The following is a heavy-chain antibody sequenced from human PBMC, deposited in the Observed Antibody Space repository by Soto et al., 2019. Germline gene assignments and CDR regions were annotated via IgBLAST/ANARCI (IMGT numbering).Heavy chain of an antibody. CDR2: IKNRAFGGST. Sequence: PGGSLRLSFTASGFSFGYHTMTGVRQAPGKGLEWVGLIKNRAFGGSTEYAASVKGRFTISRDDSKSIAYLQMNSLQTEDKAVYYCTRDHSDRYWGQGTLVTVSS. J-gene: IGHJ4*02. D-gene: IGHD2-21*02. CDR1: GFSFGYHT. V-gene: IGHV3-49*04. CDR3: TRDHSDRY.